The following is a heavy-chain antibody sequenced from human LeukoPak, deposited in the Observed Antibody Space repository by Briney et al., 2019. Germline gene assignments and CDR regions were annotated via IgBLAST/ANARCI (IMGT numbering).Heavy chain of an antibody. Sequence: GRSLRLSCAASGFTFSSYAMHWVRQAPGKGLEWVAVISYDGSNKYYADSVKGGFTISRDNSKNTLYLQMNSLRAEDTAVYYCARDETAVAGTVSFDYWGQGTLVTVSS. CDR2: ISYDGSNK. V-gene: IGHV3-30-3*01. D-gene: IGHD6-19*01. CDR3: ARDETAVAGTVSFDY. J-gene: IGHJ4*02. CDR1: GFTFSSYA.